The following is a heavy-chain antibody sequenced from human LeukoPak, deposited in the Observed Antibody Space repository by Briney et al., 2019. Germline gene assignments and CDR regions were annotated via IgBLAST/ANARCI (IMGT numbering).Heavy chain of an antibody. D-gene: IGHD6-19*01. CDR2: ISSSSSYI. CDR1: GFTFSSYA. Sequence: GGSLRLSCAASGFTFSSYAMSWVRQAPGKGLEWVSSISSSSSYIYYADSVKGRFTISRDNAKNSLYLQMNSLRAEDTAVYYCARGLESYFDYWGQGTLVTVSS. J-gene: IGHJ4*02. V-gene: IGHV3-21*01. CDR3: ARGLESYFDY.